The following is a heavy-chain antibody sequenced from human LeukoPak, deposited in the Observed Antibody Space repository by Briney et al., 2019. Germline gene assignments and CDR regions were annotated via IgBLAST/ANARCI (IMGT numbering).Heavy chain of an antibody. D-gene: IGHD3-10*01. J-gene: IGHJ6*02. V-gene: IGHV1-18*01. CDR2: ISAYNGNT. CDR1: GYTFTSYG. CDR3: ASDEAVRVRDYYYYGMDV. Sequence: ASVKVSCKASGYTFTSYGISWVRQAPGQGLEWMGWISAYNGNTNYAQKLQDRVTMTTDTSTSTAYMELRSLRSDDTAVHYCASDEAVRVRDYYYYGMDVWGQGTTVTVSS.